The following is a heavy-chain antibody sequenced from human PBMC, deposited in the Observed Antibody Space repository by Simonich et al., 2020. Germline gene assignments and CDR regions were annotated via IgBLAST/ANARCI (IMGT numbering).Heavy chain of an antibody. D-gene: IGHD2-21*01. CDR1: GYTFTGYY. CDR2: SNPNSGGK. Sequence: QVQLVQSGAEVKKPGASVKVSCKASGYTFTGYYMHWVRRAPGQGLGVMGWSNPNSGGKNYAQKFQGRVTMTRDTSISTAYMELSRLRSDDTAVYYCARNGLVGILKAFDIWGQGTMVTVSS. V-gene: IGHV1-2*02. J-gene: IGHJ3*02. CDR3: ARNGLVGILKAFDI.